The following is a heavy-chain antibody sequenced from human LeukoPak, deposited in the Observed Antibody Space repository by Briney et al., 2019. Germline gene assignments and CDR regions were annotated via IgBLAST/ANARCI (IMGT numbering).Heavy chain of an antibody. Sequence: GESLKISCKGSGYSFTSYWIGWVRQMPGKGLEWMGIIYPGDSDTRYSPSFQGQVTISADTSITTVYLQWSSLKASDTAMYYCATANYCSSISCYDYWGQGTLVTVSS. CDR1: GYSFTSYW. CDR2: IYPGDSDT. CDR3: ATANYCSSISCYDY. D-gene: IGHD2-2*01. J-gene: IGHJ4*02. V-gene: IGHV5-51*01.